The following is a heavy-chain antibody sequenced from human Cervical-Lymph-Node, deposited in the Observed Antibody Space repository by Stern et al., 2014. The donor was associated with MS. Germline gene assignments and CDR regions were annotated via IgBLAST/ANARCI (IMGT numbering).Heavy chain of an antibody. CDR1: GGSISSGSYY. J-gene: IGHJ6*02. Sequence: VQLEESGPGLVKPSQTLSLTCTVSGGSISSGSYYWSWIRQPAGKGLEWIGRIYTSGSTNYNPSLKSRVTISVATSKTRFSLKLSLVTAADTAVYYCARDCRLRYFDNYGMDVWGQGTTVTVSS. CDR3: ARDCRLRYFDNYGMDV. V-gene: IGHV4-61*02. D-gene: IGHD3-9*01. CDR2: IYTSGST.